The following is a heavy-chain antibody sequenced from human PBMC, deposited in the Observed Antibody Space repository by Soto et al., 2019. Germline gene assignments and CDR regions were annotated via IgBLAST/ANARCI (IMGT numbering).Heavy chain of an antibody. CDR1: GGSISSGDYY. J-gene: IGHJ3*02. D-gene: IGHD5-12*01. Sequence: SETLSLTCTVSGGSISSGDYYWSWIRQPPGKGLEWIGYIYYSGSTYYNPSLKSRVTISVDTSKNQFFLKLSSVTAADTAVYYCTRPVNSGYDYDHAFDIWGQGTMVTVSS. V-gene: IGHV4-30-4*01. CDR2: IYYSGST. CDR3: TRPVNSGYDYDHAFDI.